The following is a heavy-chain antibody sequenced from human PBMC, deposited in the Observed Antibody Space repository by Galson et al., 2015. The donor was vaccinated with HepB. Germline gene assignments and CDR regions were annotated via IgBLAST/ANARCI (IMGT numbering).Heavy chain of an antibody. CDR2: IDPDDSNV. Sequence: SGAEVKKPGESLRISCKGSGYSFGSHWISWVRQVPGKGLEWMGNIDPDDSNVKLSPSFQGHVTISADKSINTAYLQWSSLRASDTAMYYCARSFYCSSTSCYNFDFWGPGTLVTVSS. CDR1: GYSFGSHW. V-gene: IGHV5-10-1*01. D-gene: IGHD2-2*02. J-gene: IGHJ4*02. CDR3: ARSFYCSSTSCYNFDF.